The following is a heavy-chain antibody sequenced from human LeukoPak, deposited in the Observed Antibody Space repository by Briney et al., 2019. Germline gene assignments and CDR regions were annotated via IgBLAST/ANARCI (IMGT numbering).Heavy chain of an antibody. CDR1: GFTFSNYA. V-gene: IGHV3-21*01. D-gene: IGHD3-10*02. CDR2: ISSSSIYR. J-gene: IGHJ6*04. CDR3: AELGITMIGGV. Sequence: PGGSLRLSCAASGFTFSNYAMSWVRRAPGKGLEWVSSISSSSIYRYYADSVKGRFTVSRDNAKNSLYLQMNSLRAEDTAVYYCAELGITMIGGVWGKGTTVTISS.